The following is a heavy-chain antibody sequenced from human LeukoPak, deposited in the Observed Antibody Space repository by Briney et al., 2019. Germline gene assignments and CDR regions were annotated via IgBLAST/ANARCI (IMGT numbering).Heavy chain of an antibody. CDR3: ARDGSHWDLDS. Sequence: ASVKVSCKASGYMFINDYIHWVRQAPEQGLEWMGRIIPRGGATIYAQNFQGRLTVTRDTSTSTVLMELTSLRSEDTAVYYCARDGSHWDLDSWGQGTLVTVSS. V-gene: IGHV1-46*01. CDR1: GYMFINDY. J-gene: IGHJ4*02. CDR2: IIPRGGAT. D-gene: IGHD7-27*01.